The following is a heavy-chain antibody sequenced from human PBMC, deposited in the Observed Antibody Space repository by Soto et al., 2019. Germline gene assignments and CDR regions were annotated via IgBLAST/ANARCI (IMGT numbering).Heavy chain of an antibody. Sequence: TSETLSLTCTVSGGSISSYYWSWIRQPPGKGLEWIGYIYFTGGTNNSPSLKSRATISGDTSKNQFSLNLSSVTAADTAVYYCARLNYYDSSGRPFDYWGQGTLVTVSS. CDR3: ARLNYYDSSGRPFDY. J-gene: IGHJ4*02. CDR2: IYFTGGT. CDR1: GGSISSYY. V-gene: IGHV4-59*08. D-gene: IGHD3-22*01.